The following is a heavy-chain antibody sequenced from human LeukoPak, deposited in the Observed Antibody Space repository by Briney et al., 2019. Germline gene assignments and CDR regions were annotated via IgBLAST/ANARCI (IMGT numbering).Heavy chain of an antibody. CDR2: IYPGDSDT. V-gene: IGHV5-51*01. CDR1: GYSFTSYW. J-gene: IGHJ6*03. Sequence: GESLKISCKGSGYSFTSYWIGWVRQMPGKGLEWMGIIYPGDSDTRCSPSFQGQVTISADKSISTAYLQWSSLKASDTAMYYCARHSAHIAAAGPYYYYYMDVWGKGTTVTVSS. D-gene: IGHD6-13*01. CDR3: ARHSAHIAAAGPYYYYYMDV.